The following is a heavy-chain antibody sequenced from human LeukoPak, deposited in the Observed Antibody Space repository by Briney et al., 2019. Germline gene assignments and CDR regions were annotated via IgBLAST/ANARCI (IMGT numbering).Heavy chain of an antibody. V-gene: IGHV1-46*01. CDR3: ASGIVVVPAARAYYYYYYMDV. CDR2: TNPSGGST. D-gene: IGHD2-2*01. CDR1: GYTFTSYY. Sequence: ASVKVSCKASGYTFTSYYMHWVRQAPGQGLEWMGITNPSGGSTSYAQKFQGRVTMTRDMSTSTVYMELSSLRSEDTAVYYCASGIVVVPAARAYYYYYYMDVWGKGTTVTVSS. J-gene: IGHJ6*03.